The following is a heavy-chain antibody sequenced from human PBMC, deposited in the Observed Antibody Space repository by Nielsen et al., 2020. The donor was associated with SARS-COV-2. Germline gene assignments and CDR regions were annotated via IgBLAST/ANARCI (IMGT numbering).Heavy chain of an antibody. D-gene: IGHD6-19*01. Sequence: GESLKISCAASGFTFSGYTMNWVRQAPGKGLEWVSSITSSGTYIYYTDSLKGRFTISRDNAKNSLYLQMNSLRAEDTALYYCATVAERGYWGQGTLVTVSS. CDR2: ITSSGTYI. J-gene: IGHJ4*02. V-gene: IGHV3-21*04. CDR3: ATVAERGY. CDR1: GFTFSGYT.